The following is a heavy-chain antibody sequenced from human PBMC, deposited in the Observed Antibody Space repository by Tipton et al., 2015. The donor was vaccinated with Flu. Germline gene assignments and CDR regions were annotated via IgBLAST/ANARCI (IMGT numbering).Heavy chain of an antibody. Sequence: SLRLSCAASGFAFDDCAMIWVRQAPGKGLEWVSGVNWNGGSTAYADSVKGRFTISRDNAKNSLYPQMNSLRADDTAFYYCARGTSRTKREWWAPFDFWGQGTLVTVSS. D-gene: IGHD2-15*01. CDR3: ARGTSRTKREWWAPFDF. CDR1: GFAFDDCA. V-gene: IGHV3-20*04. J-gene: IGHJ4*02. CDR2: VNWNGGST.